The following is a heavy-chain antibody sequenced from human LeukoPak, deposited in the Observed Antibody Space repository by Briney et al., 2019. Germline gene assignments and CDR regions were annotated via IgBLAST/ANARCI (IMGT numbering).Heavy chain of an antibody. D-gene: IGHD4-17*01. Sequence: GGSLRLSCVASGFSFSSYSMNWVRQAPGKGLEWVSTISSGTGSYIYYADSVRGRFTISRDNAKNSLYLQMNSLRAEDTAVYYCARSYGDYITGAYAFDVWGQGTMVTVSS. J-gene: IGHJ3*01. CDR2: ISSGTGSYI. V-gene: IGHV3-21*01. CDR3: ARSYGDYITGAYAFDV. CDR1: GFSFSSYS.